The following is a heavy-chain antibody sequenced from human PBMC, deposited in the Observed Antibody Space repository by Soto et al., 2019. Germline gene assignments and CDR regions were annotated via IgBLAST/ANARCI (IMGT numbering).Heavy chain of an antibody. D-gene: IGHD3-10*01. V-gene: IGHV1-69*02. J-gene: IGHJ4*02. CDR2: IIPILGIA. CDR1: GGTFSSYT. Sequence: QVQLVQSGAGVKKPGSSVKVSCKASGGTFSSYTISWVRQAPGQGLEWMGRIIPILGIANYAQKFQGRVTITADKSTSTAYMELSSLRSEDTAVYYCARGAAYYYGSGSSFYFDYWGQGTLVTVSS. CDR3: ARGAAYYYGSGSSFYFDY.